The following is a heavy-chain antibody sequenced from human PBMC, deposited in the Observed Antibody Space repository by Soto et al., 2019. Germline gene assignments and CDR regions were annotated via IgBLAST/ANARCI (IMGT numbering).Heavy chain of an antibody. V-gene: IGHV3-33*01. D-gene: IGHD3-10*01. CDR2: ILNDGSNR. Sequence: QVQLVESRGGVVQPGRSLTLSCAASGFTFSNYGMHWVRQAPGKGLEWVAVILNDGSNRYHADSVKDRFTISRDNSKNTLYLQMNSLRAEDTAVYYCARDDEYSGNGMDVWGQGTTVTVS. J-gene: IGHJ6*02. CDR3: ARDDEYSGNGMDV. CDR1: GFTFSNYG.